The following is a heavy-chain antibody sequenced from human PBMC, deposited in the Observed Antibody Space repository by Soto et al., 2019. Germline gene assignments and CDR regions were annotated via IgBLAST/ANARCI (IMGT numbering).Heavy chain of an antibody. V-gene: IGHV3-21*01. CDR1: GFTFSTYS. D-gene: IGHD2-2*02. CDR3: AREYTAWPLAYGLDV. Sequence: PGGSLILSCAASGFTFSTYSINWVRQAPGKGLEWVSSISSHSDIYYADSVKGRFTISRDNAKNSVSLQMNSLRAEDTAVYYCAREYTAWPLAYGLDVWGQGTTVTVSS. CDR2: ISSHSDI. J-gene: IGHJ6*02.